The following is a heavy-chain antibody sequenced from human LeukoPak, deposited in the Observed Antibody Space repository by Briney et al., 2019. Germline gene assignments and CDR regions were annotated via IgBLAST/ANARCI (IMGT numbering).Heavy chain of an antibody. J-gene: IGHJ4*02. Sequence: PSETLSLTCTVSDSSITSTYYWAWFRQPPGKGLEWIATVFRLQTVRTFNNPSLGSRLTMSLDPSHNQFSLNLTSVTAADTALYFCARVLHAPYLIDSWGQGTLVTVSS. CDR3: ARVLHAPYLIDS. V-gene: IGHV4-38-2*02. CDR2: VFRLQTVRT. CDR1: DSSITSTYY. D-gene: IGHD2-8*01.